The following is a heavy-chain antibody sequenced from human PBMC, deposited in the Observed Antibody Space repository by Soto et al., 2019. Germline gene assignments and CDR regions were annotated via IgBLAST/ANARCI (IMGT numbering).Heavy chain of an antibody. J-gene: IGHJ6*02. CDR2: ISSSGSTI. CDR3: ARTFDGYYGMDV. CDR1: GFTFSSYE. V-gene: IGHV3-48*03. Sequence: PGGSLRLSCAASGFTFSSYEMNWVRQAPGKGLEWVSYISSSGSTIYYADSVKGRFTISRDNAKNSLYLQMNSPRAEDTAVYYCARTFDGYYGMDVWGQGTTVTVSS.